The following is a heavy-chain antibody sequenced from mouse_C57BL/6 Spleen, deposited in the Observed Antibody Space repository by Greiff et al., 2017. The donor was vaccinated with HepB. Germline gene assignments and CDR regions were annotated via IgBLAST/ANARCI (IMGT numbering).Heavy chain of an antibody. Sequence: QVQLQQPGAELVKPGASVKMSCKASGYTFTSYWITWVKQRPGQGLEWIGDIYPGSGSTNYNEKFKSKATLTVDTSSSTAYMQLSSLTSEDSAVYYCARRELRPSYAMDYWGQGTSVTVSS. V-gene: IGHV1-55*01. J-gene: IGHJ4*01. CDR3: ARRELRPSYAMDY. CDR1: GYTFTSYW. CDR2: IYPGSGST. D-gene: IGHD3-2*02.